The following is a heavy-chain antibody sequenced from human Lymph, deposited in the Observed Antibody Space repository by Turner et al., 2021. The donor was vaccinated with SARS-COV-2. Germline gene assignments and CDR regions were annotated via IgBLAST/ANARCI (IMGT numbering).Heavy chain of an antibody. D-gene: IGHD5-18*01. CDR2: ISGSGGST. V-gene: IGHV3-23*01. CDR3: AKEGDTAMVNFDY. Sequence: EVQLLESGGGLVQPGGSLSFSWSASGFTFSSYAMSWVRQAPGKGLEWVSAISGSGGSTYYADSVKGRFTISRDNSKNTLYLQMNSLRAEDTAVYYCAKEGDTAMVNFDYWGQGTLVTVSS. J-gene: IGHJ4*02. CDR1: GFTFSSYA.